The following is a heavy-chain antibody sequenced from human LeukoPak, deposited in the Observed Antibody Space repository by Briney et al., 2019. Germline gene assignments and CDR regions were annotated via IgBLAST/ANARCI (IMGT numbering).Heavy chain of an antibody. CDR1: GYTFTSYG. V-gene: IGHV1-18*01. D-gene: IGHD5-24*01. CDR2: ISAYNGNT. CDR3: ARAKDGYNFVYGIDY. J-gene: IGHJ4*02. Sequence: ASVKVSCKASGYTFTSYGISWVRQAPGQGLEWMGWISAYNGNTNYAQKLQGRVTMTTDTSTSTAYMELRSLRSDDTAVYYCARAKDGYNFVYGIDYWGQGTLVTVSS.